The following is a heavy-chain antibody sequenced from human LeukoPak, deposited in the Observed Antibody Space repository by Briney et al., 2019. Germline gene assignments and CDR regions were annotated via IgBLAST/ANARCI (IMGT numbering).Heavy chain of an antibody. CDR2: ISYDGSNK. V-gene: IGHV3-30*07. Sequence: GGSLRLSCAASGFTFSSYAVHWVRQAPGKGLEWVAVISYDGSNKYYADSVKGRFTISRDNSKNTLYLQMNSLRAEDTAVYYCATLPIQYSSSIFDYWGQGTLVTVSS. CDR3: ATLPIQYSSSIFDY. D-gene: IGHD6-13*01. J-gene: IGHJ4*02. CDR1: GFTFSSYA.